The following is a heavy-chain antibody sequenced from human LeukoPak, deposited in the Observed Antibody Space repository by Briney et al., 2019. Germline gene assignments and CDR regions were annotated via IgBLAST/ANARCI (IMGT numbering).Heavy chain of an antibody. CDR1: GYTFSSYG. Sequence: ASVKVSCKASGYTFSSYGVSWVRQAPGQRLEWMGWIIADNGNTKYAQKIQGRVTMTTAKSTSTAYKELRSMRSDDTAVYYCSRDSRGYRSGWYTMMYAFYGGGEGTIVTV. J-gene: IGHJ3*01. CDR3: SRDSRGYRSGWYTMMYAFYG. D-gene: IGHD6-19*01. V-gene: IGHV1-18*01. CDR2: IIADNGNT.